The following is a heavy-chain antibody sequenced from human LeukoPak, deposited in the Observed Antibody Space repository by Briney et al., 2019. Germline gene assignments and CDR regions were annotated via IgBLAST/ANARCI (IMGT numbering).Heavy chain of an antibody. J-gene: IGHJ5*02. Sequence: ASVKVSCKASGYTFTSYGISWVRQAPGQGLEWMGWISAYNGNTNYAQKLQGRVTMTTDTSTSTAYMELRSLRSDDTAVYYCARGPNNWNYGRFRFDPWGQGTLVTVSS. CDR1: GYTFTSYG. V-gene: IGHV1-18*01. CDR3: ARGPNNWNYGRFRFDP. D-gene: IGHD1-7*01. CDR2: ISAYNGNT.